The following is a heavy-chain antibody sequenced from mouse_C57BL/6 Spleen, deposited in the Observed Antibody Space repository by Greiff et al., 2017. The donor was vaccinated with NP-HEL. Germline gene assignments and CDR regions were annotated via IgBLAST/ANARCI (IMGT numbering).Heavy chain of an antibody. D-gene: IGHD2-2*01. CDR3: ARDMVKRAFDY. Sequence: QVQLQQPGAELVMPGASVKLSCKASGYTFTSYWMHWVKQRPGQGLEWIGEIDPSDSYTNYNQKFKGKSTLTVDKSSSTAYMQLSSLASEDSAVYYCARDMVKRAFDYWGQGTTLTVSS. CDR1: GYTFTSYW. CDR2: IDPSDSYT. V-gene: IGHV1-69*01. J-gene: IGHJ2*01.